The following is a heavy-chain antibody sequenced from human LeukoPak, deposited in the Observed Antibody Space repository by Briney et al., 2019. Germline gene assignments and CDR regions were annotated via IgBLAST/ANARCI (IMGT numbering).Heavy chain of an antibody. J-gene: IGHJ4*02. Sequence: SETLSLTCAVYGGSFSGYYWSWIRQPPGKGLEWIGEINHSGSTNYNPSLKSRVTISVDTSKNNFSLKLSSVTAADTAVCYCARGSGVLYFDYWGQGTLVTVSS. CDR2: INHSGST. D-gene: IGHD3-10*01. CDR1: GGSFSGYY. CDR3: ARGSGVLYFDY. V-gene: IGHV4-34*01.